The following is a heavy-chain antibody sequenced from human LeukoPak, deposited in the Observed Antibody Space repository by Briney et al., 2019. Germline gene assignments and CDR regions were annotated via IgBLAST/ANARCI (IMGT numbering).Heavy chain of an antibody. CDR2: ISGSGGST. CDR1: GFTFSSYA. Sequence: GGSLRLSCAASGFTFSSYAMSWVRQAPGKGLEWVSAISGSGGSTYYADSVKGRFTISRDNSKNTLYLQMNSLRAEDTAVYYRAKHIVVVTGAFDIWGQGTMVTVSS. J-gene: IGHJ3*02. D-gene: IGHD2-21*02. V-gene: IGHV3-23*01. CDR3: AKHIVVVTGAFDI.